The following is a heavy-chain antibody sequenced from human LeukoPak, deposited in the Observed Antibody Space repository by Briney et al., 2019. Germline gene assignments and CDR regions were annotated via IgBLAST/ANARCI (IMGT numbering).Heavy chain of an antibody. CDR1: GYTFTSYY. Sequence: ASVKVSCKASGYTFTSYYMHWVRQAPGQGLEWMGIINPSGGSTSYAQKLQGRVTMTTDTSTSTAHMELRSLRSDDTAVYYCARGLQENLAWLQAFSAFDIWGQGTMVTVSS. V-gene: IGHV1-46*01. CDR3: ARGLQENLAWLQAFSAFDI. CDR2: INPSGGST. D-gene: IGHD6-19*01. J-gene: IGHJ3*02.